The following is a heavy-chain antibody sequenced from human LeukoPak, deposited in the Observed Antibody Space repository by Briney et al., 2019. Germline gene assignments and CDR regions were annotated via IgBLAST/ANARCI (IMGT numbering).Heavy chain of an antibody. Sequence: GASVKVSCKASGGTFSSYAISWVRQAPGQGLEWMGIIYPGDSDTRYSPSFQGQVTISADKSISTAYLQWSSLKASDTAMYYCARQGSGAVVPRIDYWGQGTLVTVSS. CDR1: GGTFSSYA. CDR3: ARQGSGAVVPRIDY. V-gene: IGHV5-51*01. J-gene: IGHJ4*02. CDR2: IYPGDSDT. D-gene: IGHD2-15*01.